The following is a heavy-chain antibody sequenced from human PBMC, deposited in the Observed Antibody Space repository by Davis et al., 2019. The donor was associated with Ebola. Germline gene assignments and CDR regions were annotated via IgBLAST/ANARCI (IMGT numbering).Heavy chain of an antibody. J-gene: IGHJ6*04. CDR1: GFTFSNAW. Sequence: GGSLRLSCAASGFTFSNAWMTWVRQAPGKGLEWVGRIKSKTDGGTIDYAAPVKGRFTISRDDSKNTLYLQMNSLKTEDTAVYYCTIPSIAVAVSYYYYYGMDVWGKGTTVTVSS. CDR2: IKSKTDGGTI. D-gene: IGHD6-19*01. CDR3: TIPSIAVAVSYYYYYGMDV. V-gene: IGHV3-15*01.